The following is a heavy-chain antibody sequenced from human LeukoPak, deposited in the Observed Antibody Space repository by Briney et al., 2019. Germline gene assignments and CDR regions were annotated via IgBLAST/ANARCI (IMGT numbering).Heavy chain of an antibody. V-gene: IGHV4-34*01. CDR2: INHSGST. D-gene: IGHD5-18*01. CDR3: ARERGVDTAIYYYYYGMDV. CDR1: GGSFSGYY. J-gene: IGHJ6*04. Sequence: PSETLSLTCAVYGGSFSGYYWSWFRQPPGKGLEWIGEINHSGSTNYNPSLKSRVTISVDTSKNQFSLKLSSVTAADTAVYYCARERGVDTAIYYYYYGMDVWGKGTTVTVSS.